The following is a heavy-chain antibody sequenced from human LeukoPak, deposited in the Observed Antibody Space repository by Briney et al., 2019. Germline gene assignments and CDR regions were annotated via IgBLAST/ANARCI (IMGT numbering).Heavy chain of an antibody. CDR3: AREMEGDYGSGTFFDL. J-gene: IGHJ4*02. CDR2: ICDSGSTI. CDR1: EFVFSDYY. D-gene: IGHD3-10*01. Sequence: GGSLRLSCAASEFVFSDYYMSWIRQAPGKGLEWVSYICDSGSTIYYADSVKGRFTISRDNIKNSLYLQMNGLRAEDTAVYYCAREMEGDYGSGTFFDLWGQGNMVTVSS. V-gene: IGHV3-11*01.